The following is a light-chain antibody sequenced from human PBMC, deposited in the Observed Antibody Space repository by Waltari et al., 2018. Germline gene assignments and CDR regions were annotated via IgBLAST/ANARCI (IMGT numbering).Light chain of an antibody. Sequence: DIVMTQTPLSLPVTPGEPASLSRRSSQSLLHSNGNTYLYWYLQKPGQPPRLLIYRGSNRFSGVPDRFSGSGSGTDVTLKSSRVEAEDVGVYYCMQASQIPYSFGQGTKVEIK. CDR1: QSLLHSNGNTY. J-gene: IGKJ2*03. CDR2: RGS. CDR3: MQASQIPYS. V-gene: IGKV2-29*02.